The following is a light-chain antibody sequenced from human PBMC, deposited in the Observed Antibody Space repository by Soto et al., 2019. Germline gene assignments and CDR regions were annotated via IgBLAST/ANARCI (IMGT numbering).Light chain of an antibody. CDR2: AAS. CDR1: QSISSY. V-gene: IGKV1-39*01. Sequence: DVQVTQSPSSLSASVGDRVTITCLASQSISSYLNWYQQKPGKAPKLLIYAASSLQSGVPSMFSGSGSGTDFTLTISSLQPEDFATYYCQQSYSTLTFGGGTKVDIK. CDR3: QQSYSTLT. J-gene: IGKJ4*01.